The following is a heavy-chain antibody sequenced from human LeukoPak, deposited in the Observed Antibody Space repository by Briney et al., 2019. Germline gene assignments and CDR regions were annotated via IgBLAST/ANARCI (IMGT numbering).Heavy chain of an antibody. J-gene: IGHJ4*02. CDR3: ATTPMIVVVISLYYFDY. CDR1: GGTFSSYA. CDR2: IIPIFGTA. Sequence: SVKVSCKASGGTFSSYAISWVRQAPGQGLEWMGGIIPIFGTANYAQKCQGRVTITADKSTSTAYMELSSLRSEDTAVYYCATTPMIVVVISLYYFDYWGQGTLVTVSS. D-gene: IGHD3-22*01. V-gene: IGHV1-69*06.